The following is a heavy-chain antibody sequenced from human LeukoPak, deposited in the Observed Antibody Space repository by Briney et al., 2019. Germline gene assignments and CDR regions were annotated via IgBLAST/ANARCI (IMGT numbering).Heavy chain of an antibody. V-gene: IGHV1-46*01. D-gene: IGHD2-8*01. CDR2: INPSGGST. CDR3: AREGGGYCTNGVCYRGEDYYYYMDV. CDR1: GYTFTSYC. Sequence: ASVKVSCKASGYTFTSYCMHWVRQAPGQGLEWMGIINPSGGSTSYAQKFQGRVTMTRDMSTSTVYMELSSLRSEDTAVDYCAREGGGYCTNGVCYRGEDYYYYMDVWGKGTTVTVSS. J-gene: IGHJ6*03.